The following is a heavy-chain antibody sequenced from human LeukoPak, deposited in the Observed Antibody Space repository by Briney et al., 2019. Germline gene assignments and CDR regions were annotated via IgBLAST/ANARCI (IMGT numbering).Heavy chain of an antibody. D-gene: IGHD6-19*01. CDR3: ARSGGYSSPQNY. CDR1: GGSISSYY. Sequence: PSGTLSLTCTVSGGSISSYYWSWIRQPPGKGLEWIGYIYYSGTTNYNPSLKSRVTTSVDTSKSQFSLKLNSVTAADTAVYYCARSGGYSSPQNYWGQGTLVTVSS. V-gene: IGHV4-59*01. J-gene: IGHJ4*02. CDR2: IYYSGTT.